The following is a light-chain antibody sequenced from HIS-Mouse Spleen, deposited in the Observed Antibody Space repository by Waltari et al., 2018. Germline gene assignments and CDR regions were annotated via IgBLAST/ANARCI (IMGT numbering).Light chain of an antibody. CDR3: SSYTSSSTLWV. Sequence: LTQPPSVSVSPGQTARITCSGDALPKKYAYWYQQHPGKAPKLMIYEVSNRPSGVSNRFSGSKSGNTASLTISGLQAEDEADYYCSSYTSSSTLWVFGGGTKLTVL. V-gene: IGLV2-14*01. J-gene: IGLJ3*02. CDR2: EVS. CDR1: ALPKKY.